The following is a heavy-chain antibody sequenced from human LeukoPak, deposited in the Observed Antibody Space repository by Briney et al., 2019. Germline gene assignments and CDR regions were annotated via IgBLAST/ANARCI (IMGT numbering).Heavy chain of an antibody. J-gene: IGHJ5*01. CDR1: GFTFSSYA. V-gene: IGHV3-23*01. Sequence: GGSLRLSCAASGFTFSSYAMSWVRQAPGKGLEWVSGISGSGSSTYYADSVKGRFTISRDNSKNTLYLQMNSLRAEDTAVYYCAKRVFVYYYDSSGYYYLDLGGGSTVDSVSWG. CDR2: ISGSGSST. D-gene: IGHD3-22*01. CDR3: AKRVFVYYYDSSGYYYLDLGGGSTVDSVS.